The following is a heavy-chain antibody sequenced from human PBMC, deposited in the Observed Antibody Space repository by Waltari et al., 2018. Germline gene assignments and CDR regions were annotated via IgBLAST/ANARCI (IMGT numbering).Heavy chain of an antibody. CDR3: ARDWNFAGGSSTTWGILGRGQRFDP. Sequence: QVQLVQSGAEVKKPGDSVRVSCKASGYTFSGYDIHWVRRPPVHGLEWMGWVNPIDGGRKYAQKVKGRVTMTSDTSVNTVYMDVTGLTSDDTAVYYCARDWNFAGGSSTTWGILGRGQRFDPWGQGTLVTVSS. D-gene: IGHD1-7*01. CDR1: GYTFSGYD. CDR2: VNPIDGGR. V-gene: IGHV1-2*02. J-gene: IGHJ5*02.